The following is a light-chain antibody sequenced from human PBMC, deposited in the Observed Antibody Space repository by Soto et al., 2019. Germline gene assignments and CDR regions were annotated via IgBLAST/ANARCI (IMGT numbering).Light chain of an antibody. V-gene: IGKV3-15*01. CDR3: QPYKSRPLT. J-gene: IGKJ4*01. Sequence: EVVMRQSPATLSVSPGDGATLSCRASQGIGGTLAWYQRKPGRTPRLLIYDTSTRATGVPSRFSGSRSGSEFTLTINSLQAEDFTVYYWQPYKSRPLTYGGGTKVDIK. CDR1: QGIGGT. CDR2: DTS.